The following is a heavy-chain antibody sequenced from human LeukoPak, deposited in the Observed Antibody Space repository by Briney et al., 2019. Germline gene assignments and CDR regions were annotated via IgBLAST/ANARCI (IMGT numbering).Heavy chain of an antibody. Sequence: PRRSLRLSCAASGFTFSSYGMHWVRQAPGKGLEWVAVIWYDGSNKYYADSVKGRFTISRDNSKNTLYLQMNSLRAEDTAVYYCARHPRCSSTSCYGVDYFDYWGQGTLVTVSS. D-gene: IGHD2-2*01. J-gene: IGHJ4*02. CDR1: GFTFSSYG. V-gene: IGHV3-33*01. CDR2: IWYDGSNK. CDR3: ARHPRCSSTSCYGVDYFDY.